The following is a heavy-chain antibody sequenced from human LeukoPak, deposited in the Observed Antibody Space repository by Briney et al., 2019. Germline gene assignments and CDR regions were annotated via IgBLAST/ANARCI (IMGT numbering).Heavy chain of an antibody. J-gene: IGHJ6*02. D-gene: IGHD3-3*01. CDR3: ARGNDFWSGYYSDYYYYGMDV. Sequence: ASVKVSCKASGYTFTSYYMHWVRQAPGQGLEWMGIINPSGGSTSYAQKFQGRVTMTRDTSTSTAYMELSSLRSEDTAVYYCARGNDFWSGYYSDYYYYGMDVWGQGTTVTVSS. V-gene: IGHV1-46*01. CDR1: GYTFTSYY. CDR2: INPSGGST.